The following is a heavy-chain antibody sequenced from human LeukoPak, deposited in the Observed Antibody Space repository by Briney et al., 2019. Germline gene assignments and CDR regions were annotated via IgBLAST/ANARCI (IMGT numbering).Heavy chain of an antibody. CDR3: AREMTTVTPYYMDV. CDR1: GYTFTSYG. Sequence: GASVKVSCKASGYTFTSYGISWVRQAPGQGLEWMGWISAYNGNTNYAQKLQGRVTMTTDTSTSTAYMELRSLRSDDTAVYYCAREMTTVTPYYMDVWGKGTTVTVSS. V-gene: IGHV1-18*01. CDR2: ISAYNGNT. J-gene: IGHJ6*03. D-gene: IGHD4-17*01.